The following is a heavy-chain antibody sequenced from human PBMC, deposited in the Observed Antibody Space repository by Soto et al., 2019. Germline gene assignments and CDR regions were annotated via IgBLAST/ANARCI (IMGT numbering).Heavy chain of an antibody. J-gene: IGHJ6*02. V-gene: IGHV1-18*01. CDR3: ARPLDYYFYAMDA. Sequence: QVQLVQSGAEVKKPGASVKVSCKASGYRFSSFGIIWVRQAPGQGLEWMGWISAYNGNTNYAQKFQGRVTMSTDTSTSSAYMELRSLRSDDTAVYYCARPLDYYFYAMDAWGQGTTVTVSS. CDR1: GYRFSSFG. CDR2: ISAYNGNT.